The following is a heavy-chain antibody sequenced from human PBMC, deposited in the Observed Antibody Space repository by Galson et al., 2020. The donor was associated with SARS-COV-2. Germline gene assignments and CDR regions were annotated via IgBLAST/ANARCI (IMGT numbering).Heavy chain of an antibody. CDR2: IWYDGSNK. D-gene: IGHD1-1*01. Sequence: TGGSLRLSCAASGFTFSSYGMHWVRQAPGKGLEWVAVIWYDGSNKYYADSVKGRFTISRDNSKNTLYLQMNSLRAEDTAVYYCARDELTLGWYFELWGRGTLVTVSS. J-gene: IGHJ2*01. CDR3: ARDELTLGWYFEL. CDR1: GFTFSSYG. V-gene: IGHV3-33*01.